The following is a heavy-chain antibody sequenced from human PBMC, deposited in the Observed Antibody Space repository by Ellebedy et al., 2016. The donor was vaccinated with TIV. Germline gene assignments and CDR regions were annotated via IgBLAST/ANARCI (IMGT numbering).Heavy chain of an antibody. CDR3: ARISSGWSLDI. J-gene: IGHJ3*02. CDR2: IDWDDDK. Sequence: SGPTLVKPTQTLTLTCTFSGFSLSTSRMSVSWIRQPPGKALEWLARIDWDDDKFYSTSLMTRLTISKDTSKDQVVLTMTNMDPVDTATYYFARISSGWSLDIWGLGTMVIVSS. V-gene: IGHV2-70*04. D-gene: IGHD6-19*01. CDR1: GFSLSTSRMS.